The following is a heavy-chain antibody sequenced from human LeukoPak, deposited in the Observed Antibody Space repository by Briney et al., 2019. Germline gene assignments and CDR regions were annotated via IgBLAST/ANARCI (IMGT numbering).Heavy chain of an antibody. CDR2: INPNSGGT. CDR3: VVWYCSGGSCTIDY. Sequence: ASVKVSCKASGYTFTGYYMHLVRQAPGQGLEWMGRINPNSGGTNYAQKFQGRVTMTRDTSISTAYMELSRLRSDDTAVYYCVVWYCSGGSCTIDYWGQGTLVTVSS. V-gene: IGHV1-2*06. CDR1: GYTFTGYY. J-gene: IGHJ4*02. D-gene: IGHD2-15*01.